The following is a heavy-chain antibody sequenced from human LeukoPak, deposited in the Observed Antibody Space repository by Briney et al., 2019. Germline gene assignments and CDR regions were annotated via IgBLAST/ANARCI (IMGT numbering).Heavy chain of an antibody. CDR1: GFTFSRHW. D-gene: IGHD2-2*01. CDR3: ARAPDIVVVPAARHTPFDP. V-gene: IGHV3-74*01. CDR2: IKGDQSTT. J-gene: IGHJ5*02. Sequence: GGSLRLSCAASGFTFSRHWMHWVRQAPGKGLVWVSRIKGDQSTTNYADSVKGRFTISRDNAKNTLYLQMNSLRAEDTAVYYCARAPDIVVVPAARHTPFDPRGQGTLVTVSS.